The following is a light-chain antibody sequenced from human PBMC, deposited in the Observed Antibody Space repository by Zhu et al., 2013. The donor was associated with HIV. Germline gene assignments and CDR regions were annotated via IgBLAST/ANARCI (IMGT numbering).Light chain of an antibody. CDR3: QHYDNLPSGHIKSVT. V-gene: IGKV4-1*01. J-gene: IGKJ5*01. CDR2: WAS. Sequence: DIVMTQSPDSLAVSLGERATINCKSSQSVLYSSNNKNYLAWYQQKPGQPPKMLIYWASTRESGVPDRFSGSGSGTKFTFTISNLQPEDLATYYCQHYDNLPSGHIKSVTFGQGTRLDIK. CDR1: QSVLYSSNNKNY.